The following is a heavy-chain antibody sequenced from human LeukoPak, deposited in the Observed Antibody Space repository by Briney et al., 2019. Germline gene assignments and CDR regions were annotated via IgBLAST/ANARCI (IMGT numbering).Heavy chain of an antibody. D-gene: IGHD3-22*01. CDR1: GFTFSSSA. V-gene: IGHV3-23*01. CDR3: ATDREGDPSAYYLV. Sequence: PGGSLRLSCAASGFTFSSSAMSWVRQAPGKGLEWVTAIGGIGGTTYYADSVKGRFSISRDNSKNTLYLQMNSLRAEDSAVYYCATDREGDPSAYYLVGGQGTLITVSS. J-gene: IGHJ4*02. CDR2: IGGIGGTT.